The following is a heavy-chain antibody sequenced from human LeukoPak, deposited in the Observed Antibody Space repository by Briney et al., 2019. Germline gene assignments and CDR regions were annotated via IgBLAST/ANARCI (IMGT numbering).Heavy chain of an antibody. Sequence: GASVKVSCKASGGTFSSYAISWVRQAPGQGLEWMGRIIPILGIANYAQKFQGRVTMTTDTSTSTAYMELRSLRSDDTAVYYCARDGKSYSNYGWFDPWGQGTLVTVSS. CDR2: IIPILGIA. CDR3: ARDGKSYSNYGWFDP. J-gene: IGHJ5*02. CDR1: GGTFSSYA. D-gene: IGHD4-11*01. V-gene: IGHV1-69*04.